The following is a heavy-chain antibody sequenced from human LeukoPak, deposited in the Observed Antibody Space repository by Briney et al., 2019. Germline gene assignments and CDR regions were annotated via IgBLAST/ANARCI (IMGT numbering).Heavy chain of an antibody. CDR1: GYSISSGYY. CDR3: ARKYCSSTSCYFPAFDI. J-gene: IGHJ3*02. D-gene: IGHD2-2*01. CDR2: IYHSGST. V-gene: IGHV4-38-2*01. Sequence: SETLSLTCAVSGYSISSGYYWGWIRQPPGKALEWIGSIYHSGSTYYNPSLKRRATISVDTSKNQFSLKLSSVTAADTAVYYCARKYCSSTSCYFPAFDIWGQGTMVTVTS.